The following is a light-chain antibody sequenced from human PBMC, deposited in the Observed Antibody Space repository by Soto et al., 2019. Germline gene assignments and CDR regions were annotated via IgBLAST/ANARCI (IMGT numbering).Light chain of an antibody. CDR3: KQSEDLPLT. V-gene: IGKV1-33*01. CDR1: QDISKF. Sequence: DIQMTQSPSSLSASVGDRGTITCQASQDISKFLNWYQLKLGKAPRLLIFDASSVETGVPSRVSGSGSGTHFTFTIDSLQAEDLATYYCKQSEDLPLTFGGGTTVEI. J-gene: IGKJ4*01. CDR2: DAS.